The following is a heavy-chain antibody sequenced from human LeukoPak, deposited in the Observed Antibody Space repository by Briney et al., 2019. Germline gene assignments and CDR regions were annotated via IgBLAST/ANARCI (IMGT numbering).Heavy chain of an antibody. J-gene: IGHJ5*02. CDR2: IYSGGST. D-gene: IGHD2-15*01. Sequence: PGRSLRLSCAASGFTVSSNYMSWVRQAPGKGLEWVSVIYSGGSTYYADSVKGRFTISRDNSKNTLYLQMNSLRAEDTAVYYCARQSLRMRGWFDPWGQGTLVTVSS. CDR3: ARQSLRMRGWFDP. V-gene: IGHV3-66*04. CDR1: GFTVSSNY.